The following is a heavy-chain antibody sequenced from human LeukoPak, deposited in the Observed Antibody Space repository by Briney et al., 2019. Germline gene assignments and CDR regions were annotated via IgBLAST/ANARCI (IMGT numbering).Heavy chain of an antibody. CDR2: IYHSGST. CDR3: ARDSNYYGMDV. Sequence: SGTLSLTCAVSGGSISSSNWWSWVRQPPGKGLEWIGEIYHSGSTNYNSSLKCRVTISVDKSKNQFSLKLSSVTAADTAVYYCARDSNYYGMDVWGQGTTVTVSS. CDR1: GGSISSSNW. J-gene: IGHJ6*02. V-gene: IGHV4-4*02. D-gene: IGHD2/OR15-2a*01.